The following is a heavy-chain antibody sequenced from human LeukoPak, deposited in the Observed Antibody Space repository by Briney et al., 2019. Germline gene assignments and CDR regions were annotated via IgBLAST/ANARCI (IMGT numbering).Heavy chain of an antibody. CDR1: GYTFTSYG. V-gene: IGHV1-18*01. Sequence: ASVKVSCKASGYTFTSYGISWVRQAPGQGLEWMGWISAYNGSTNYAQKLQGRVTMTTDTSTSTAYMELSSLRSEDTAVYYCARLTYYDFWSGFLPDYWGQGTLVTVSS. D-gene: IGHD3-3*01. CDR3: ARLTYYDFWSGFLPDY. J-gene: IGHJ4*02. CDR2: ISAYNGST.